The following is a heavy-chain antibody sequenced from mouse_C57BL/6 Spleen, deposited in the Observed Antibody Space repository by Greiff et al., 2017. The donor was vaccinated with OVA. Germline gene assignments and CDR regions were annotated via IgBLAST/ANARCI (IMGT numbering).Heavy chain of an antibody. CDR1: GFSLTSYG. CDR2: IWGVGST. V-gene: IGHV2-6*01. Sequence: VQLVESGPGLVAPSQSLSITCTVSGFSLTSYGVDWVRQSPGKGLEWLGVIWGVGSTNYNSALKSRLSISKDNAKSQVFLKMNSLQTDDTAMYYCASAGYSNYAWFAYWGQGTLVTVSA. D-gene: IGHD2-5*01. CDR3: ASAGYSNYAWFAY. J-gene: IGHJ3*01.